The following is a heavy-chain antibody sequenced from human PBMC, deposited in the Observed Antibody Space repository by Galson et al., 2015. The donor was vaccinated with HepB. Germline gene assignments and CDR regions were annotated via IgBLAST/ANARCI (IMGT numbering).Heavy chain of an antibody. CDR2: INQDGREK. Sequence: SLRLSCAASGFTFSTYWMTWVRQAPGKGLEWVANINQDGREKNYVDSVKGRFTISRDNAKKSLYLEMNSLRAEDAAVYYCSSYGDHVTWGYWGQGTLVTVSS. CDR1: GFTFSTYW. CDR3: SSYGDHVTWGY. J-gene: IGHJ4*02. D-gene: IGHD4-17*01. V-gene: IGHV3-7*03.